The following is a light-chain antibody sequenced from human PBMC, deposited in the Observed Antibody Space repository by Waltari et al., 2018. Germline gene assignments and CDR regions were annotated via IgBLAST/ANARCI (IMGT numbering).Light chain of an antibody. CDR2: WAS. J-gene: IGKJ4*01. CDR1: QSVLYSSNNKNY. Sequence: DIVMTQSPDSLAVSLGERATINCKSSQSVLYSSNNKNYLAWYQQKPGQPPKLLLSWASTREYGVPDRFSGSGSGTDFTLTISSLQAEDVAVYYCQQHYSTPLTFGGGTKVEIK. CDR3: QQHYSTPLT. V-gene: IGKV4-1*01.